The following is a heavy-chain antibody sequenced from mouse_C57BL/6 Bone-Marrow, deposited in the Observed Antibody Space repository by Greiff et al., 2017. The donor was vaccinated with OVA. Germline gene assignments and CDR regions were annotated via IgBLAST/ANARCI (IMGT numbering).Heavy chain of an antibody. V-gene: IGHV1-81*01. CDR1: GYTFTSYG. J-gene: IGHJ3*01. Sequence: VQLQQSGAELARPGASVKLSCTASGYTFTSYGISWVKQRTGQGLEWIGEIYPRSGITYYNEKFKGKATLTADKSSSTAYMELRSLTSEDSAVYFCARKPYGPFAYWGKGTLVTVSA. CDR2: IYPRSGIT. CDR3: ARKPYGPFAY. D-gene: IGHD1-1*02.